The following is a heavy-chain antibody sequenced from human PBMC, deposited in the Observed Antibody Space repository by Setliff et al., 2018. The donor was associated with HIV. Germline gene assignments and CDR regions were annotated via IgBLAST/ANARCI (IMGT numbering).Heavy chain of an antibody. CDR3: ARDPYPYFDYGDWYFDL. V-gene: IGHV3-7*01. J-gene: IGHJ2*01. CDR2: IKQDGSEK. CDR1: GFTFSDYY. Sequence: LRLSCAASGFTFSDYYMSWIRQAPGKGLEWVANIKQDGSEKFYVDSVKGRFTISRDNAKNSLYLQMNSLRAEDTAVYYCARDPYPYFDYGDWYFDLWGRGTLVTVSS. D-gene: IGHD4-17*01.